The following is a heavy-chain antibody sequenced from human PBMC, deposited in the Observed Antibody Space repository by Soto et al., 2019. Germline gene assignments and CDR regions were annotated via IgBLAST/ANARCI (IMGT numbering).Heavy chain of an antibody. V-gene: IGHV5-10-1*01. CDR3: ARLSSSSDYYYGMDV. CDR1: GYSFTSYW. CDR2: IDPSDSYT. J-gene: IGHJ6*02. D-gene: IGHD6-6*01. Sequence: GESLKISCKGSGYSFTSYWISWVRQMPGKGLEWMGRIDPSDSYTNYSPSFQGHVTISADKSISTAYLQWSSLKASDIAMYYCARLSSSSDYYYGMDVWGQGTTVTVSS.